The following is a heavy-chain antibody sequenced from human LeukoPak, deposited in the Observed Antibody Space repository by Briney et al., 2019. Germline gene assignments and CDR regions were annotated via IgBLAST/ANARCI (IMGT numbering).Heavy chain of an antibody. J-gene: IGHJ2*01. CDR2: IYYSGST. Sequence: SETVPLICTVSGGSISSYYWSWIRQPPGKGLEWIGYIYYSGSTNYNPSLKSRVTISVDTSKNQFSLKLSSVTAADTAVYYCARVPTPGYGDPSTAPNTYFDFGGHGTLVTVSS. CDR3: ARVPTPGYGDPSTAPNTYFDF. CDR1: GGSISSYY. V-gene: IGHV4-59*01. D-gene: IGHD4-17*01.